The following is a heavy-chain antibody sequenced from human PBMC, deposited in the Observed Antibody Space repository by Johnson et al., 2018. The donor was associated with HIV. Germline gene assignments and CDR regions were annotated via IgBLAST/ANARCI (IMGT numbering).Heavy chain of an antibody. V-gene: IGHV3-30*04. CDR1: GFTFSSFP. Sequence: QVQLVESGGGVVQPGRSLRLSCAASGFTFSSFPMHWVRQAPGKGLEWVTLISYDGSNKYYADSVKGRFTISRDNSKNTLYLQMNSLRAEDTAVYYCAKERGDNRREGHAFDIWGQGTMVTVSS. J-gene: IGHJ3*02. CDR3: AKERGDNRREGHAFDI. D-gene: IGHD1-14*01. CDR2: ISYDGSNK.